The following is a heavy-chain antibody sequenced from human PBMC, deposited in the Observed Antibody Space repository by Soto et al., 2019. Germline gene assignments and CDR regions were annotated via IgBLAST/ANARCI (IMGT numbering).Heavy chain of an antibody. CDR2: LYYSGST. Sequence: PSETLSLTCTVSAGSISSGGYYWSWIRQHPGKGLEWIGYLYYSGSTYYNPSLKSRVTISVDTSKNQFSLKPSSVTAADTAVDYCGRDGGGGDFGGVIGSPHYYGMDVWGQGTTVTVSS. J-gene: IGHJ6*02. CDR3: GRDGGGGDFGGVIGSPHYYGMDV. V-gene: IGHV4-31*03. D-gene: IGHD3-3*01. CDR1: AGSISSGGYY.